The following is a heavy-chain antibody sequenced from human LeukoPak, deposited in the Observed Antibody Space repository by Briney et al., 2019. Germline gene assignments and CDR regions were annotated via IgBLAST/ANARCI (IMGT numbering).Heavy chain of an antibody. CDR1: GLTVSDNF. Sequence: PGGSLRLSCAASGLTVSDNFMSWVRQAPGKGLEWVSVLYRGGNTYYAGSVRGRFTISRDNSKNMVYLQMNSLTAEDTAVYYCARDRIEGATSDFDYWGQGTLVTVSS. CDR2: LYRGGNT. V-gene: IGHV3-66*01. J-gene: IGHJ4*02. CDR3: ARDRIEGATSDFDY. D-gene: IGHD2-21*01.